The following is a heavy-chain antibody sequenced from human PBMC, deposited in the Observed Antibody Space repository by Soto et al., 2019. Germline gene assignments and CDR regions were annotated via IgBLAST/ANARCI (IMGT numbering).Heavy chain of an antibody. J-gene: IGHJ1*01. D-gene: IGHD2-15*01. CDR1: GDSVSSTHW. CDR3: ATLPPRIVVTVLPIPS. CDR2: VYHTGTT. Sequence: PSETLSLTCVVSGDSVSSTHWWTWVRQTPGKGLEWIGEVYHTGTTKYNPSLKNRVTISVDKSNNQFSLDLKSVTAADTAVYYCATLPPRIVVTVLPIPSWGQVTLVTVS. V-gene: IGHV4-4*02.